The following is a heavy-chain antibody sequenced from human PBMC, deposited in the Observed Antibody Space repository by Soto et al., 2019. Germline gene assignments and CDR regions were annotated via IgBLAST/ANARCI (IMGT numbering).Heavy chain of an antibody. Sequence: QVQLVQSGAEVKKPRSSVKVSCKASGGTFSSYTISWVRQAPGQGLEWMGRIIPILGIANYAQKFQGRVTITADNSTSTAYTEMGSLRSEDTAAYYFARERESGYGNYWGQGTLVAVSS. D-gene: IGHD5-12*01. V-gene: IGHV1-69*08. CDR2: IIPILGIA. CDR3: ARERESGYGNY. J-gene: IGHJ4*02. CDR1: GGTFSSYT.